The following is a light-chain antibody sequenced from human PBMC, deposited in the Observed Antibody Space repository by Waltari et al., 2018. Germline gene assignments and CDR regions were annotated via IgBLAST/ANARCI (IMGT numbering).Light chain of an antibody. V-gene: IGLV2-14*01. CDR2: DVS. CDR3: SSYTSSSTGV. CDR1: SSHVGGYNY. Sequence: QSALTQPASVSGSPGQSITISCTGTSSHVGGYNYVSWYQQHPGKAPKRMIYDVSKRPSGVSNRFSGSKSGNTASLTISGLQAEDEADYYCSSYTSSSTGVFGGGTKLTVL. J-gene: IGLJ2*01.